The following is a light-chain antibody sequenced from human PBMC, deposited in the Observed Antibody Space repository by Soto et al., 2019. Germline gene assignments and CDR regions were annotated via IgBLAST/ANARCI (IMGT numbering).Light chain of an antibody. CDR1: QSVLYSSNNKNY. CDR3: QQYYSTPTWT. V-gene: IGKV4-1*01. Sequence: DIVMTQSPDSLAVSLGERATINCKSSQSVLYSSNNKNYLAWYQQKPGQPPKLLIYWASTRESGVPDRFSGSGSGTDFTLNISSLQAEDVAVYYCQQYYSTPTWTFGQGTKVAIK. CDR2: WAS. J-gene: IGKJ1*01.